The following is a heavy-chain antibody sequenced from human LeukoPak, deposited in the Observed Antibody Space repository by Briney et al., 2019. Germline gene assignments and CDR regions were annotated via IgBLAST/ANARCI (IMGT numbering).Heavy chain of an antibody. V-gene: IGHV1-69*01. CDR1: GGTFSSYA. Sequence: ASVKVSCKASGGTFSSYAISWVRQAPGQGLEWMGGIIPAFGTPNYAQKFQGRITITADESTSTAFMELSGLRSEDTAVYYCARDTPGDYGGNSHGFDPWGQGTLVTVSS. CDR2: IIPAFGTP. D-gene: IGHD4-23*01. CDR3: ARDTPGDYGGNSHGFDP. J-gene: IGHJ5*02.